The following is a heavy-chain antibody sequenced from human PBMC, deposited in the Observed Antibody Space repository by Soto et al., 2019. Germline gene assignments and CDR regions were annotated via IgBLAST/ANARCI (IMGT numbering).Heavy chain of an antibody. CDR3: ARGGSYYDSSGYYYGWFDP. CDR2: MNPNSGNT. Sequence: ASVKVSCKASGYTFTSYDINWVRQATGQGLEWMGWMNPNSGNTGYAQKFQGRVTMTRNTSISTAYMELSSLRSEDTAVYYCARGGSYYDSSGYYYGWFDPWGRGTLVTVSS. CDR1: GYTFTSYD. J-gene: IGHJ5*02. D-gene: IGHD3-22*01. V-gene: IGHV1-8*01.